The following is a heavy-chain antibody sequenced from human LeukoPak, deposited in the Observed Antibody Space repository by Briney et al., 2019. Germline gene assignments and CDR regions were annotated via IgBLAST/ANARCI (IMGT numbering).Heavy chain of an antibody. D-gene: IGHD1-26*01. J-gene: IGHJ5*02. Sequence: ASVKVSCKASGYTFSGYYIHWVRQAPGQGLEWMGWINPNSGGTNYAQKFQGRVTMTRDTSISTAYMELSRLRSDDTAVYYCARYLEGAWFDPWGQGTLVTVSS. CDR3: ARYLEGAWFDP. V-gene: IGHV1-2*02. CDR2: INPNSGGT. CDR1: GYTFSGYY.